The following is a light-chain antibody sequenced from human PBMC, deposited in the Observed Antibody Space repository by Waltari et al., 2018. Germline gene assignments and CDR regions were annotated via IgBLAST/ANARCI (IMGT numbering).Light chain of an antibody. CDR2: AAS. J-gene: IGKJ4*01. Sequence: DIQLTQSPSFLSASVGDRVTITCRVSQGISSYLAWYQQKPGKAPKLLIYAASTLQSGVPSRFSGSGSGTEFTLTISSLQPEDFATYYCQQLNSYPQTFGGGTKVEIK. CDR3: QQLNSYPQT. V-gene: IGKV1-9*01. CDR1: QGISSY.